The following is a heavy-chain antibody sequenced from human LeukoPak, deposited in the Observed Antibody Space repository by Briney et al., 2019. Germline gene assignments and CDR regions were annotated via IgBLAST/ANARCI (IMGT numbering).Heavy chain of an antibody. V-gene: IGHV1-69*13. Sequence: ASVKVSCKASGYTFTCYYMHWVRQAPGQGLEWMGGIIPIFGTANYAQKFQGRVTITADESTSTAYMELSSLRSEDTAVYYCARLQGDGYNTFDYWGQGTLVTVSS. D-gene: IGHD5-24*01. J-gene: IGHJ4*02. CDR3: ARLQGDGYNTFDY. CDR2: IIPIFGTA. CDR1: GYTFTCYY.